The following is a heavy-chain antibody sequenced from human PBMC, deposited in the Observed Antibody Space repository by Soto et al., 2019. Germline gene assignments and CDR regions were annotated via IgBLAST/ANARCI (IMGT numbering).Heavy chain of an antibody. Sequence: EVQLVESGGVLVQPGGSLRLSCAASGFTFSDQYMDWVRQAPGKGLEWVGRIRDKVSGYTTLYAASVKGRFAISRDDSKNSLYLQMNRLKTEETAGYYCASLGATVGWGQGTLVTVAS. CDR3: ASLGATVG. V-gene: IGHV3-72*01. CDR1: GFTFSDQY. J-gene: IGHJ4*02. D-gene: IGHD1-26*01. CDR2: IRDKVSGYTT.